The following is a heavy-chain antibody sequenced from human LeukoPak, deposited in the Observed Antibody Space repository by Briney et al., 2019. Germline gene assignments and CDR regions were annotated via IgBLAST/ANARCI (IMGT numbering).Heavy chain of an antibody. CDR1: GGSISSGGYY. CDR3: ARHGVAVVPSGMDV. CDR2: IYYSGST. Sequence: TLSLTCTVSGGSISSGGYYWSWIRQHPGKGLEWIGYIYYSGSTYYNPSLKSRVTISVDTSKNQFSLKLSSVTAVDTAVYYCARHGVAVVPSGMDVWGQGTTVTVSS. V-gene: IGHV4-31*03. D-gene: IGHD6-19*01. J-gene: IGHJ6*02.